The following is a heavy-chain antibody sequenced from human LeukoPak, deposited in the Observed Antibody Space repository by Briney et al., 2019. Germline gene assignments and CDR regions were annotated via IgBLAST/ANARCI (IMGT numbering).Heavy chain of an antibody. J-gene: IGHJ4*02. V-gene: IGHV4-59*12. CDR1: GDSISSYY. CDR2: IYYSGST. D-gene: IGHD6-19*01. CDR3: ARGYSSGPSEFDY. Sequence: SETLSLTCTVSGDSISSYYWSWIRQPPGKGLEWIAHIYYSGSTNYNPSLKSRVTISVDTSKNQFSPKLSSVTAADTAVYYCARGYSSGPSEFDYWGQGTLVTVSS.